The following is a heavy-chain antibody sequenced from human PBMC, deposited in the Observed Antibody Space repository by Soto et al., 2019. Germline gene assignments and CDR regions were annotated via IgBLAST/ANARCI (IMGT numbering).Heavy chain of an antibody. CDR2: IYYSGST. J-gene: IGHJ4*02. CDR1: GGSISSYY. Sequence: QAQLQESGPGLVKPSETLSRTCTVSGGSISSYYWSWIRQPPGKGLEWIGYIYYSGSTNYNPSLKSRVTISVDTSKNQLSLKLSSVTAADTAVYYCARDDGSGGSYQGFDYWGQGTLVTVSS. V-gene: IGHV4-59*01. D-gene: IGHD1-26*01. CDR3: ARDDGSGGSYQGFDY.